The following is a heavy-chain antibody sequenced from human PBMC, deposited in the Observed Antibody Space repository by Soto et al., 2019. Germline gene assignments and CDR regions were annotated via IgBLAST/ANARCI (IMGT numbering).Heavy chain of an antibody. CDR3: ARDSYYDFWSGYGHYYYYYMDF. CDR1: GFTFSSYG. V-gene: IGHV3-33*01. Sequence: QVQLVESGGGVVQPGRSLRLSCAASGFTFSSYGMHWVRQAPGKGLEWVAVIWYDGSNKYYADSVKGRFTISRDNSKNTLYLQMNSLRAEDTAVYYCARDSYYDFWSGYGHYYYYYMDFWGKGTTVTVSS. J-gene: IGHJ6*03. D-gene: IGHD3-3*01. CDR2: IWYDGSNK.